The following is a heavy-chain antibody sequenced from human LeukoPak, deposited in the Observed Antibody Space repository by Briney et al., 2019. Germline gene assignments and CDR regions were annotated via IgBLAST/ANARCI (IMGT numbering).Heavy chain of an antibody. CDR3: AKKLVAHSFNWFDA. Sequence: SGRSLRLSCAASGFTFSSYGMHWVRQAPGKGLEWVAVISYDGSNKYYADSVKGRFTVSRDNSKNTLYLQMNSLRAEDTAVYYCAKKLVAHSFNWFDAWGQGNQVTVSS. D-gene: IGHD2-2*01. CDR2: ISYDGSNK. CDR1: GFTFSSYG. V-gene: IGHV3-30*18. J-gene: IGHJ5*02.